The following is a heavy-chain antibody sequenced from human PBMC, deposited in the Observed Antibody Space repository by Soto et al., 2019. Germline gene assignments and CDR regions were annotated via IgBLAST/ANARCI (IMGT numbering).Heavy chain of an antibody. CDR3: ARDWGRRISWAFDI. D-gene: IGHD3-9*01. Sequence: GESLKISCAASGFTFSIYGMHWVRQAPGKGLEWVAAISYDGSNKYDADSVKGRFTISRDNSKNTLYLQMNSLTAEDTAVYYCARDWGRRISWAFDIWGQGTMVTVSS. J-gene: IGHJ3*02. CDR1: GFTFSIYG. CDR2: ISYDGSNK. V-gene: IGHV3-30-3*01.